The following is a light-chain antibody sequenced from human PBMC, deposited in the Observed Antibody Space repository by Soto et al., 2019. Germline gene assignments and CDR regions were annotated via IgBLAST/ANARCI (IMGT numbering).Light chain of an antibody. CDR1: QSLYSN. J-gene: IGKJ1*01. CDR2: GAS. CDR3: QQYSDWPTT. Sequence: DIVMTQSPATLSVSPGERATLSCRASQSLYSNLAWYQQKPGQAPRLLIYGASTRATGIPARFSGSGSGTDYTLTISSLQSEDFAIYYCQQYSDWPTTFGQGTKVEIK. V-gene: IGKV3-15*01.